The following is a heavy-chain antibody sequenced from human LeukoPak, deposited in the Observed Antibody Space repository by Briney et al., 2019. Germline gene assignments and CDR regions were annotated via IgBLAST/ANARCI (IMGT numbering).Heavy chain of an antibody. J-gene: IGHJ4*02. CDR2: ISGSGGST. V-gene: IGHV3-23*01. Sequence: GGSLRLSCAASGFTFSSYAMSWVRQAPGKGLEWVSAISGSGGSTYYADSVKGRFTISRDNSKNTLYLQMNSLRAEDTAAYYCAKQITYYGFWSGSDYWGQGTLVTVSS. D-gene: IGHD3-3*01. CDR1: GFTFSSYA. CDR3: AKQITYYGFWSGSDY.